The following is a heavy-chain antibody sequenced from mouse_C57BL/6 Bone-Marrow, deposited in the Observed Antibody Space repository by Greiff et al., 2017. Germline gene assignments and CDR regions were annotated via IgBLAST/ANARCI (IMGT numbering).Heavy chain of an antibody. CDR3: PTAGVTWFAY. CDR2: ISSGGDYI. Sequence: EVMLVESGEGLVKPGGSLKLSCAASGFTFSSYAMSWVRQPPRNRLEWVAYISSGGDYIYYTDTVKGRFTISRDNARNTLYLQMGSLESEDTAMFYSPTAGVTWFAYWGQGTLVTVSA. V-gene: IGHV5-9-1*02. D-gene: IGHD2-12*01. J-gene: IGHJ3*01. CDR1: GFTFSSYA.